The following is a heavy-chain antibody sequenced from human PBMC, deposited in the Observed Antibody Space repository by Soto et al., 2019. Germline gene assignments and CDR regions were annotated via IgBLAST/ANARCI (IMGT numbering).Heavy chain of an antibody. J-gene: IGHJ6*02. CDR1: GGSISSSSYY. CDR3: ARRRAIAAAGIYYYYGMDV. CDR2: IYYSGST. D-gene: IGHD6-13*01. Sequence: SETLSLTCTVSGGSISSSSYYWGWIRQPPGKGLEWIGSIYYSGSTYYNPSLKSRVTISVDTSKNQFSLKLSSVTAADTAVDYCARRRAIAAAGIYYYYGMDVWGQGTTVTVSS. V-gene: IGHV4-39*01.